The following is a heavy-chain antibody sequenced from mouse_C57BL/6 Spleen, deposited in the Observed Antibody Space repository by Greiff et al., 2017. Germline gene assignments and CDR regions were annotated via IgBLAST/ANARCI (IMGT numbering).Heavy chain of an antibody. CDR1: GYTFTSYW. J-gene: IGHJ3*01. CDR2: IYPSDSET. V-gene: IGHV1-61*01. D-gene: IGHD1-1*01. CDR3: ARDYGSSYRFAY. Sequence: VQLQQPGAELVRPGSSVKLSCKASGYTFTSYWMDWVKQRPGQGLEWIGNIYPSDSETHYNQKFKDKATLTVDKSSSTAYMQLSSLTSEDSAVYYCARDYGSSYRFAYWGQGTLVTVSA.